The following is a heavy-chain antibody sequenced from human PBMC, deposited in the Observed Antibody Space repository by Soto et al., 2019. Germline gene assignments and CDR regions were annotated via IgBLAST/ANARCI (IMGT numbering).Heavy chain of an antibody. D-gene: IGHD3-3*01. J-gene: IGHJ5*02. CDR1: GYTFTSYG. CDR2: ISAYNGNT. V-gene: IGHV1-18*01. Sequence: GASGKVSCKASGYTFTSYGISWVRQAPGQGLEWMGWISAYNGNTNYAQKLQGRVTTTTDTSTSTAYMELRSLRSDDTAVYYCARDVEIFVMHRPINWFDTWGQGILLTVSS. CDR3: ARDVEIFVMHRPINWFDT.